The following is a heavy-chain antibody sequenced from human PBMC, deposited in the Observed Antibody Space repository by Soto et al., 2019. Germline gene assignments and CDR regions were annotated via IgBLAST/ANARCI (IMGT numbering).Heavy chain of an antibody. D-gene: IGHD6-13*01. J-gene: IGHJ4*02. CDR3: SKSQEIGTHFFDS. Sequence: GGSLRLFCEASGFTFSGFDMHWVRQPTGKGLEWVSSIGTAGDTYYAVSVKGRFTISRDNAKNSLSLQMNSRRAGDMAVYFCSKSQEIGTHFFDSWGQGTQVTVSS. V-gene: IGHV3-13*01. CDR1: GFTFSGFD. CDR2: IGTAGDT.